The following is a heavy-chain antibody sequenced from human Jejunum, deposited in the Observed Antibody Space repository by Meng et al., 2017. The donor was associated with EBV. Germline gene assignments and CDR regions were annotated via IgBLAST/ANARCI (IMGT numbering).Heavy chain of an antibody. CDR1: GYTFTRYP. Sequence: QVQLVQSGTEVKQPGASVKVSCKASGYTFTRYPIQWVRQAPGQRLEWMGWINTNNGNPTYAQGFTGGIVFSLDTSVNTAYLQISSLKAEDTAVYYCARGGESWYDDDYWGQGTLVTVSS. CDR2: INTNNGNP. J-gene: IGHJ4*02. V-gene: IGHV7-4-1*02. D-gene: IGHD6-13*01. CDR3: ARGGESWYDDDY.